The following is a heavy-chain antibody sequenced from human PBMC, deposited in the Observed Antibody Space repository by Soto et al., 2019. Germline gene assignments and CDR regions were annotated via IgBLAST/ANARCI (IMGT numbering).Heavy chain of an antibody. CDR2: ISGSGGST. CDR1: GFTFSSHA. J-gene: IGHJ5*02. V-gene: IGHV3-23*01. D-gene: IGHD3-10*02. Sequence: GGSLRLSCAASGFTFSSHAMSWVRQAPGKGLEWVSAISGSGGSTYYADSVKGRFTISRDNSKNTLYLQMNSLRAEDTAVYYCAKEGYVRGRGRRTCSNPWVEGTLVTV. CDR3: AKEGYVRGRGRRTCSNP.